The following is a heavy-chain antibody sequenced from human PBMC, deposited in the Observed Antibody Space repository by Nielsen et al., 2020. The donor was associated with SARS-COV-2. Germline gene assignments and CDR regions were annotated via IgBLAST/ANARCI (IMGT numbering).Heavy chain of an antibody. V-gene: IGHV4-31*03. D-gene: IGHD2-2*02. CDR3: ARDCSSTSCYTPGYWFDP. CDR2: IYYSGNT. J-gene: IGHJ5*02. Sequence: SETLSLTCTVSGGSISSGGYYWSWIRQHPGKGLEWIGYIYYSGNTYYNPSLKSRVTISVDTSKNQFSLKLSSVTAADTAVYYCARDCSSTSCYTPGYWFDPWGQGTLVTVSS. CDR1: GGSISSGGYY.